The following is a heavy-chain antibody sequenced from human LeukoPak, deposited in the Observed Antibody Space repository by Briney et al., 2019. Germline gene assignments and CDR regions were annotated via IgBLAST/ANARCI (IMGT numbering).Heavy chain of an antibody. V-gene: IGHV4-61*03. Sequence: SETLSLTCTVSGDSVGSDNYYWSWIRQLPGKGLEWIGYIYHNGGTKYNPSLRSRVTMSVDTFKNHVSLKLGSVTAADTAVYYCARDRRGYYDSSGYFDRWGQGTLVTVSS. CDR3: ARDRRGYYDSSGYFDR. D-gene: IGHD3-22*01. CDR2: IYHNGGT. CDR1: GDSVGSDNYY. J-gene: IGHJ4*02.